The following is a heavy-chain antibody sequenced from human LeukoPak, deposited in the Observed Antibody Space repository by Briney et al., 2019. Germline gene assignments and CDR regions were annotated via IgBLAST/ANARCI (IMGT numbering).Heavy chain of an antibody. CDR3: ARSQQRITIFGVVITESAFDI. V-gene: IGHV4-34*01. J-gene: IGHJ3*02. CDR1: GGSFSGYY. Sequence: SETLSLTCAVYGGSFSGYYWSWIRQPPGKGLEWIGEINHSVSTNYNPSLKSRVTISVDTSKNQFSLKLSSVTAAGTAVYYCARSQQRITIFGVVITESAFDIWGQGTMVTVSS. D-gene: IGHD3-3*01. CDR2: INHSVST.